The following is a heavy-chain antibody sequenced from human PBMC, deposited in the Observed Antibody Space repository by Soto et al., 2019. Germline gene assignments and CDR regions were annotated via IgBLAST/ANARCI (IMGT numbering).Heavy chain of an antibody. CDR1: GYSFTSKW. CDR3: ARPPTWDGESHY. V-gene: IGHV5-51*01. CDR2: IYPGDSDT. D-gene: IGHD3-10*01. J-gene: IGHJ4*02. Sequence: GESLKISCKGSGYSFTSKWIGWVRQMPGKGLEWMGIIYPGDSDTRYSPSFQGQVTISVDKSISTAYLQWSSLKPSDTAMYYCARPPTWDGESHYCGQGTLVTVSS.